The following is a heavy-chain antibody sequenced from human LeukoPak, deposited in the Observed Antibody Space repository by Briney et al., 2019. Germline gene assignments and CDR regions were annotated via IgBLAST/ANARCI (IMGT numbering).Heavy chain of an antibody. Sequence: PSETPSLTCTVSGGSISSYYWSWIRQPPGKGLEWIGYIYYSGSTNYNPSLKSRVTISVDTSKNQFSLKLSSVTAADTAVYYCARDRGRDGYNFDAFEIWGQGTMVTVSS. J-gene: IGHJ3*02. CDR2: IYYSGST. CDR1: GGSISSYY. D-gene: IGHD5-24*01. V-gene: IGHV4-59*01. CDR3: ARDRGRDGYNFDAFEI.